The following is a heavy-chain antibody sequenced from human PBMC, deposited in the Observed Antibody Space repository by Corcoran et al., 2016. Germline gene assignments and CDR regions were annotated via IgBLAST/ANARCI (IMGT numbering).Heavy chain of an antibody. CDR1: GGSISSSSYY. J-gene: IGHJ4*02. D-gene: IGHD3-3*01. V-gene: IGHV4-39*01. Sequence: QLQLQESGPGLVKPSETLSLTCTVSGGSISSSSYYWGWIRQPPGKGLEWIGSIYYSGSTYYNPSLKSRVTISVDTSKNQFSLKLSSVTAADTAVDYWARLPTRYYDFWSGYYSPDYWGQGTLVTVSS. CDR2: IYYSGST. CDR3: ARLPTRYYDFWSGYYSPDY.